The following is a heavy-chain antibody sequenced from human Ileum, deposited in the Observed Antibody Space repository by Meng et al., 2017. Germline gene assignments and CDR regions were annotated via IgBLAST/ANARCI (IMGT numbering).Heavy chain of an antibody. Sequence: GGSGGGLVQPGGSLRLSCAASGFTFSSYWMHWVRQAPGKGLVWVARINTDGSDTRYADSVKGRFTISRDNAQNMVYLQMNSLRAEDTAVYYCARDKPHNWFDPWGQGTLVTVSS. J-gene: IGHJ5*02. CDR2: INTDGSDT. V-gene: IGHV3-74*01. CDR1: GFTFSSYW. CDR3: ARDKPHNWFDP.